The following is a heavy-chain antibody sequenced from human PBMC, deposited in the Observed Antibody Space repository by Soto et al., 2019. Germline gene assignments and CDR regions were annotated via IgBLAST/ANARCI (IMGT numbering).Heavy chain of an antibody. CDR1: GGSISSYY. Sequence: QVQLQESGPGLVKPSETLSLTCTVSGGSISSYYWSWIRQSPGKGLEWIGYISYSGSTKYNPSLKSRVTISVDTSKNQFSLKLSSVTAAGTAVYYCARGRGDTAMAWYYWGQGTLVTVSS. D-gene: IGHD5-18*01. V-gene: IGHV4-59*01. CDR3: ARGRGDTAMAWYY. CDR2: ISYSGST. J-gene: IGHJ4*02.